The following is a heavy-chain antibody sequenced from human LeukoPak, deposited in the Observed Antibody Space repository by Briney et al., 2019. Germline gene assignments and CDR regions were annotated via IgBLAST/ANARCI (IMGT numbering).Heavy chain of an antibody. CDR1: GFTASTYY. D-gene: IGHD3-3*02. J-gene: IGHJ2*01. CDR3: ARVGDHFHWNLDL. V-gene: IGHV3-53*01. CDR2: IYSGATT. Sequence: PGGSLRLSCAASGFTASTYYMNWVRQAPGKGLEWVSIIYSGATTYYADSVKGRFTISRDTSKNTVSLQMNSLRAEDTAVYFCARVGDHFHWNLDLWGRGTLVTV.